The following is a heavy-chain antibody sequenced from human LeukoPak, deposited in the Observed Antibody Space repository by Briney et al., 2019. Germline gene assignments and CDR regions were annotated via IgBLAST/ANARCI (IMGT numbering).Heavy chain of an antibody. D-gene: IGHD2-2*02. CDR2: INHSGST. CDR3: ARDSAIPQGFDP. J-gene: IGHJ5*02. V-gene: IGHV4-34*01. CDR1: GGSFSGYY. Sequence: SETLSLTCAVYGGSFSGYYWSWIRQPPGKGLEWIGEINHSGSTNYNPSLKSRVTISVDTSKNQFSLKLSSVTAADTAVYYCARDSAIPQGFDPWGQGTLVTVSS.